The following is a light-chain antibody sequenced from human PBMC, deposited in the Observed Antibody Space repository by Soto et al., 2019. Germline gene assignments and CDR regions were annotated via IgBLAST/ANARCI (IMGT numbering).Light chain of an antibody. J-gene: IGKJ1*01. V-gene: IGKV3-20*01. CDR3: QQYGNSPPT. CDR2: GAS. Sequence: EIVLTRSPGTLSLSPGERATLSCRASQSVSSSYLAWYQQKPGQAPRLLIYGASSRATGIPDRFSGSGSGTDFTLTISRLEPEDFAVYYCQQYGNSPPTFGQRTKADI. CDR1: QSVSSSY.